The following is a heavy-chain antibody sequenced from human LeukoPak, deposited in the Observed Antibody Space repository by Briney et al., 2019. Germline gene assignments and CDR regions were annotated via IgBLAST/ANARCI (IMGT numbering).Heavy chain of an antibody. Sequence: SETLSLTCAVYGGSFSGYYWSWIRQPPGKGLEWIGEINHSGSTNYNPSLKSRVTISVDTSKNQFSLKLSSVTAADTAVYYCARERLEDGSGPAVIYGMDVWGQGITVTVSS. V-gene: IGHV4-34*01. J-gene: IGHJ6*02. CDR1: GGSFSGYY. D-gene: IGHD3-10*01. CDR2: INHSGST. CDR3: ARERLEDGSGPAVIYGMDV.